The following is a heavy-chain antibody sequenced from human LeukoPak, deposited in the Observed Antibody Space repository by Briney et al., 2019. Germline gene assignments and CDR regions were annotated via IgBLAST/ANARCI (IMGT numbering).Heavy chain of an antibody. J-gene: IGHJ4*02. Sequence: GASVKVSCKASGYTFTSYDINWVRQATGQGLEWMGWMNPNSGGTNYAQKFQGRVTMTRDTSISTAYMELSRLRSDDTAVYYCSWLTGVVGEHYFDYWGQGTLVTVSS. CDR2: MNPNSGGT. V-gene: IGHV1-2*02. CDR1: GYTFTSYD. D-gene: IGHD7-27*01. CDR3: SWLTGVVGEHYFDY.